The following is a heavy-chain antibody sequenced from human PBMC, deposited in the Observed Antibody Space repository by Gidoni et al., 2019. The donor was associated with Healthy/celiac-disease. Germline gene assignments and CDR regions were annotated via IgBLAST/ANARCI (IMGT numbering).Heavy chain of an antibody. Sequence: QVQLQQWGAGLLKPSETLSLTCAVYGGSFSGYYWSWIRQPPGKGLEWIGEINHSGSTNYNPSLKSRVTISVDTSKNQFSLKLSSVTAADTAVYYCARSSNSGWYFDYWGQGTLVTVSS. CDR2: INHSGST. V-gene: IGHV4-34*01. D-gene: IGHD6-19*01. J-gene: IGHJ4*02. CDR3: ARSSNSGWYFDY. CDR1: GGSFSGYY.